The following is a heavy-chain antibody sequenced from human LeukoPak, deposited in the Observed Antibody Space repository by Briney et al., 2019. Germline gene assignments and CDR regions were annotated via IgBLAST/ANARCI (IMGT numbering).Heavy chain of an antibody. V-gene: IGHV3-23*01. CDR3: AKFVDSSSWEEYFQH. D-gene: IGHD6-13*01. J-gene: IGHJ1*01. CDR1: GFTFSSYA. CDR2: ISGSGGST. Sequence: PGGSLRLSCAASGFTFSSYAMSWVRQAPGKGLERVSAISGSGGSTYYADSVKGRFTISRDNSKNTLYLQMNSLRAEDTAVYYCAKFVDSSSWEEYFQHWGQGTLVTVSS.